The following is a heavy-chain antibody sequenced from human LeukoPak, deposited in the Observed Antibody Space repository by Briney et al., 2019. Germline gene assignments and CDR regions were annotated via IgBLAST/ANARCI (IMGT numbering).Heavy chain of an antibody. CDR1: GFTFSSYW. CDR2: IKQDGSEK. Sequence: GGSLRLSCAASGFTFSSYWMSWVSQAPGKGLEWVANIKQDGSEKYYVDSVKGRFTISRDNAKNSLYLQMNSLRAEDTAVYYCAREEDIVVVPAAMHYWGQGTLVTVSS. D-gene: IGHD2-2*01. V-gene: IGHV3-7*03. J-gene: IGHJ4*02. CDR3: AREEDIVVVPAAMHY.